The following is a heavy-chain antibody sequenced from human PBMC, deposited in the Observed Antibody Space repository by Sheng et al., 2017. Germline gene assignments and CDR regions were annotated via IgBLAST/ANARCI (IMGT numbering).Heavy chain of an antibody. CDR1: GGSISSSSYY. J-gene: IGHJ6*02. D-gene: IGHD6-13*01. CDR3: ARDWDLYSSSWYGVLDV. V-gene: IGHV4-39*07. CDR2: IYYSGST. Sequence: QLQLQESGTGLVKPSETLSLTCTVSGGSISSSSYYWGWIRQPPGKGLEWIGSIYYSGSTYYNPSLKSRVTISVDTSKNQFSLKLSSVTAADTAVYYCARDWDLYSSSWYGVLDVWGQGTTVTVSS.